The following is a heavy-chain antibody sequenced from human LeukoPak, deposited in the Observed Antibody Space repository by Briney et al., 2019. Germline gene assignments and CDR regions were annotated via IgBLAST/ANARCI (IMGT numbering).Heavy chain of an antibody. CDR2: ISYDGSNK. Sequence: PGGSLRLSCAASGFTFSSYGMHWVRQAPGKGLEWVAVISYDGSNKYYADSVKGRFTISRDNSKNTLYLQMNSLRAEDTAVYYCAKDLQLLWFGELSGGAFDYWGQGTLVTVSS. V-gene: IGHV3-30*18. D-gene: IGHD3-10*01. J-gene: IGHJ4*02. CDR1: GFTFSSYG. CDR3: AKDLQLLWFGELSGGAFDY.